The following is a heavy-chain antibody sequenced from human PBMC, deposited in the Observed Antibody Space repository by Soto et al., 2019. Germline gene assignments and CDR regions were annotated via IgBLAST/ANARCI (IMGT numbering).Heavy chain of an antibody. J-gene: IGHJ4*02. CDR3: ARDRAAGGY. CDR1: GFVFSDYE. V-gene: IGHV3-48*03. Sequence: GGSLRLSCAASGFVFSDYEMNWVRQAPGKGLEWVAYISSTGNTVHYADSVGGRFTVSRDNARNSLFLQMNTLRVEDTALYYGARDRAAGGYWGQGTLVTVSS. CDR2: ISSTGNTV. D-gene: IGHD6-13*01.